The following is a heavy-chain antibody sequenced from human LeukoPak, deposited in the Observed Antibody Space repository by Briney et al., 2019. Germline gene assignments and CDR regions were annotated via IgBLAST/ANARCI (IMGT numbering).Heavy chain of an antibody. D-gene: IGHD1-26*01. V-gene: IGHV4-59*01. CDR3: ARGPSGTTEY. J-gene: IGHJ4*02. Sequence: SETLSLTCSVSGGSISSYYWSWIRQPPGKGLEWIGYLSDSGGTSYDPPLNSRVSMSVDTSKNQFSLKLTSVTAADTAVYYCARGPSGTTEYWSRGTLVTVSS. CDR2: LSDSGGT. CDR1: GGSISSYY.